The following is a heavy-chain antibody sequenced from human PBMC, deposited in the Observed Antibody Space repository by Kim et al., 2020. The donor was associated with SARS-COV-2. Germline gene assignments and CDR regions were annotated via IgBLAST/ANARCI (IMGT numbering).Heavy chain of an antibody. Sequence: LKSRVTISVDTSKHQFSLKLSSVTAADTAVYYCARDFVSIFGVVHGQFDYWGQGTLVTVSS. D-gene: IGHD3-3*01. V-gene: IGHV4-30-2*05. J-gene: IGHJ4*02. CDR3: ARDFVSIFGVVHGQFDY.